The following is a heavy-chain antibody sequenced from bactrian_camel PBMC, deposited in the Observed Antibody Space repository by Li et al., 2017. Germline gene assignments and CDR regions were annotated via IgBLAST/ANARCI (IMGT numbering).Heavy chain of an antibody. CDR3: AAALGPPGLVPVWCPTHAGRGISWKSFGY. V-gene: IGHV3S10*01. CDR1: FT. CDR2: INSDGNT. D-gene: IGHD1*01. J-gene: IGHJ6*01. Sequence: QLVESGGGSVQADGSLRLSSTFTNWVRQRPGEGLEVVSGINSDGNTGHADSAKARFTISKDDRENTVHLLLDNLKSEDSGMYYCAAALGPPGLVPVWCPTHAGRGISWKSFGYWGRGTQVTVS.